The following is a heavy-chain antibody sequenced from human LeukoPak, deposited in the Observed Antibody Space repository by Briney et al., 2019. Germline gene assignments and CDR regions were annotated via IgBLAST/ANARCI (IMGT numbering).Heavy chain of an antibody. D-gene: IGHD7-27*01. CDR3: ASPNWGSWYFDL. V-gene: IGHV3-66*01. Sequence: GGSLRLSCAASGFTVSSNYMSWVRQAPGKGLEWVSVIYSGGSTYYADSVKGRFTISRDNSKNTLYLQMDSLRAEDTAVYYCASPNWGSWYFDLWGRGTLVTVSS. CDR1: GFTVSSNY. CDR2: IYSGGST. J-gene: IGHJ2*01.